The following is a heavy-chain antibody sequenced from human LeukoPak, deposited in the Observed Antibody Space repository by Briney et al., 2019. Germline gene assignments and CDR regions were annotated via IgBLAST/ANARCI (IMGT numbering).Heavy chain of an antibody. CDR1: GYSFTIYW. V-gene: IGHV5-51*01. D-gene: IGHD3-9*01. J-gene: IGHJ4*02. Sequence: GESLKISCKGSGYSFTIYWIGWVRQMPGKGLEWMGLIYPADSDTRYSPSFQGQVTISADKSISTAYLQWSSLKASDTAVYYCARSLFDYDILTGHDYWGQGTLVTVSS. CDR2: IYPADSDT. CDR3: ARSLFDYDILTGHDY.